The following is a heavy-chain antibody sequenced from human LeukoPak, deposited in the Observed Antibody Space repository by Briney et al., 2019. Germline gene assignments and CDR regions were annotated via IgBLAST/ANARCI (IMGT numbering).Heavy chain of an antibody. CDR3: ARDSPYYYDSSGYYGGYGFDY. CDR1: GYTFTSYG. Sequence: ASVKVSCKASGYTFTSYGISWVRQAPGQGLEWMGWISAYNGNTNYAQKLQGRVTMTTDTSTSTAYMELGSLRSDDTAVYYCARDSPYYYDSSGYYGGYGFDYWGQGTLVTVSS. CDR2: ISAYNGNT. J-gene: IGHJ4*02. D-gene: IGHD3-22*01. V-gene: IGHV1-18*01.